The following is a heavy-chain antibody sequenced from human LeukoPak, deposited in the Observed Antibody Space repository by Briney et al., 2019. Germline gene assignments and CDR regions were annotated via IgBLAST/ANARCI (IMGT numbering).Heavy chain of an antibody. CDR3: ARDWSTTSHYYMDV. V-gene: IGHV4-38-2*02. Sequence: SETLSLTCNVSGYSISGGYYWGWIRQPPGKGLEWIGIIYHSGSTYYNPSLKSRITILVDTSKNQFSLKLSSVTAADTAAYYCARDWSTTSHYYMDVWGKGTTVTVSS. D-gene: IGHD2-2*01. CDR2: IYHSGST. CDR1: GYSISGGYY. J-gene: IGHJ6*03.